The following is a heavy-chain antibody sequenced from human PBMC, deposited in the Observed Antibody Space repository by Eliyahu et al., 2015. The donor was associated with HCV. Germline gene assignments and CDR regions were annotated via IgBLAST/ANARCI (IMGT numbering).Heavy chain of an antibody. CDR2: MHYSGXT. Sequence: QVQLQESGPGLVKPSETLSLTCXVSGGXITXXYWXWIRQPPGXXLEWIGYMHYSGXTXYNPSLKSRVTISIDTSKNQFSLNLTSVTAADTAMYYCASGGGGIAVTGTGGWFDPWGQGTLVTVSS. CDR1: GGXITXXY. V-gene: IGHV4-59*01. D-gene: IGHD6-19*01. J-gene: IGHJ5*02. CDR3: ASGGGGIAVTGTGGWFDP.